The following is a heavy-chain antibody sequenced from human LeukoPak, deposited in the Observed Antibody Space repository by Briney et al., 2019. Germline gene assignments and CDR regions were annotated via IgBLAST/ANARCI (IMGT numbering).Heavy chain of an antibody. J-gene: IGHJ4*02. CDR1: GFTFSDYY. CDR2: ISSSGSTI. V-gene: IGHV3-11*01. Sequence: PGGHLRISRAPTGFTFSDYYMSWIRMAPGEERGGVSYISSSGSTIYYADSVKGRFTISRDNAKNSLYLQMNSLRAEDTAVYYCARDPPYYYDSSGYLDYWGQGTLVTVSS. CDR3: ARDPPYYYDSSGYLDY. D-gene: IGHD3-22*01.